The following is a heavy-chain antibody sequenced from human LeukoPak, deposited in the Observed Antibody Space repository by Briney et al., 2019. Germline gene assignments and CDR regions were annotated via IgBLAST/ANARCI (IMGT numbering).Heavy chain of an antibody. CDR1: GFIFSSYW. J-gene: IGHJ4*02. V-gene: IGHV3-74*01. CDR3: AMGGSGYFTY. CDR2: ISPDGTTT. D-gene: IGHD6-19*01. Sequence: GGSLRLSCAASGFIFSSYWMHWVRHVPGKGLVWVSRISPDGTTTTYADSVKGRFTISRDNAKNTLFLQMHSLGAEDTTVYYCAMGGSGYFTYWGQGTLVSFSS.